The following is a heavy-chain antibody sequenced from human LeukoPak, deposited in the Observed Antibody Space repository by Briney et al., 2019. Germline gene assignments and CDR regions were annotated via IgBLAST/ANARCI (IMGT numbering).Heavy chain of an antibody. CDR2: INHSGST. CDR3: ARVYYYGMDV. Sequence: PSETLSLTCAVYGGSFSGYYWNWIRQPPGKGLEWIGEINHSGSTNYNPSLKSRVTISVDTSKNQFSLKLSSVTAADTAVYYCARVYYYGMDVWGQGTTVTVSS. V-gene: IGHV4-34*01. J-gene: IGHJ6*02. CDR1: GGSFSGYY.